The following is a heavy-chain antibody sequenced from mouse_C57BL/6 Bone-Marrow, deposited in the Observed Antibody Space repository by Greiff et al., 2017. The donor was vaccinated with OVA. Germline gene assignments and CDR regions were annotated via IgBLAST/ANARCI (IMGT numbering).Heavy chain of an antibody. CDR2: INPYNGGT. V-gene: IGHV1-19*01. CDR3: ARWDWDLDY. D-gene: IGHD4-1*01. CDR1: GYTFTDYY. J-gene: IGHJ2*01. Sequence: EVQLQQSGPVLVKPGASVKMSCKASGYTFTDYYMNWVKQSHGKSLEWIGVINPYNGGTSYNQKFKGKATLTVDKSSSTAYMELNSLTSEDSAVYYCARWDWDLDYWGQGTTLTVSS.